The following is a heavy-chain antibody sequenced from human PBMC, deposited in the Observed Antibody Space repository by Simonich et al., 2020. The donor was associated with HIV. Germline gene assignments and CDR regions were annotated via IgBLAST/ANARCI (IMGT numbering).Heavy chain of an antibody. CDR1: GFTFSSYS. CDR3: ARDGRKGSSTSCSDY. CDR2: ISSSSSYI. J-gene: IGHJ4*02. Sequence: EVQLVESGGGLVKPGGSLRLSCAASGFTFSSYSMNWVRQAQGKGLEWVSSISSSSSYIYYADSVKGRFTISRDNAKNLLYLQMNSLRAEDTAVYYCARDGRKGSSTSCSDYWGQGTLVTVSS. D-gene: IGHD2-2*01. V-gene: IGHV3-21*01.